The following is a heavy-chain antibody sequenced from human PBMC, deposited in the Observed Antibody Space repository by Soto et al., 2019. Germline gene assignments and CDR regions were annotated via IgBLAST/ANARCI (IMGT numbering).Heavy chain of an antibody. Sequence: EVQLVESGGGLVQPGGSLRLSCSDSGFIFSTYWMHWVRQGPGKGLVWVSRISPDGSSTNYPDSVRGRFTISRDNAKNTLYLQMNSLRAEDTAVYYCARSPGGYYIDWGQGTMVTVSS. CDR3: ARSPGGYYID. V-gene: IGHV3-74*01. D-gene: IGHD1-26*01. CDR1: GFIFSTYW. J-gene: IGHJ3*01. CDR2: ISPDGSST.